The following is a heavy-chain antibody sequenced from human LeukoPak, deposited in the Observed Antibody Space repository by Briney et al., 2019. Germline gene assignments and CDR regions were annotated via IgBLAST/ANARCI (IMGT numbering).Heavy chain of an antibody. CDR2: IYYSGST. D-gene: IGHD6-19*01. J-gene: IGHJ5*02. V-gene: IGHV4-61*01. CDR1: GGSVSSGSYY. Sequence: SETLSLTCTVSGGSVSSGSYYWSWIRQPPGKGLEWIGYIYYSGSTNYNPSLKSRVTTSVDTSKNQFSLKLSSVTAADTAVYYCARGLPMYSSGWSLWFDPCGQGTLVTVSS. CDR3: ARGLPMYSSGWSLWFDP.